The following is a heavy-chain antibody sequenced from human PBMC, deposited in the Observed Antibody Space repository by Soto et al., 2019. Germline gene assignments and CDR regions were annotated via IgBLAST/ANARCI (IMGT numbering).Heavy chain of an antibody. D-gene: IGHD1-7*01. J-gene: IGHJ4*02. Sequence: LTCAVSGGSFTSNNWWTWVRQPPGQGLEWIGEIYRTGSTNYNPSLKSRVTISLDKSENQFSLKVTSLTAADTAVYYCASRDPGTSVDYWGQGTLVTVSS. CDR1: GGSFTSNNW. CDR3: ASRDPGTSVDY. V-gene: IGHV4-4*02. CDR2: IYRTGST.